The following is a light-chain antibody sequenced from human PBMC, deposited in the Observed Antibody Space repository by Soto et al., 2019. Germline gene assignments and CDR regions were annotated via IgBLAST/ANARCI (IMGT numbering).Light chain of an antibody. V-gene: IGKV3-11*01. J-gene: IGKJ4*01. Sequence: EMVLTQSPATLSLSPGEIATLSCRASQNVGINFAWYQQKSGQPPRLLIHTSSSRATGIPARFSGSWSRTDSTHTISRLEPDVIAVYYCQERGRWPRATFGGGTKVEMK. CDR1: QNVGIN. CDR2: TSS. CDR3: QERGRWPRAT.